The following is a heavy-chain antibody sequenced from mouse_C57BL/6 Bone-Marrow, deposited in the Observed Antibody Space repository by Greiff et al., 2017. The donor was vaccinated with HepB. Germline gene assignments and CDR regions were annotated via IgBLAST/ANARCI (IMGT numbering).Heavy chain of an antibody. CDR3: TLITTVVAD. V-gene: IGHV1-15*01. CDR2: IDPETGGT. Sequence: QVHVKQSGAELVRPGASVTLSCKASGYTFTDYEMHWVKQTPVHGLEWIGAIDPETGGTAYNQKFKGKAILTADKSSSTAYMELRSLTSEDSAVYYCTLITTVVADWGQGTLVTVSA. CDR1: GYTFTDYE. D-gene: IGHD1-1*01. J-gene: IGHJ3*01.